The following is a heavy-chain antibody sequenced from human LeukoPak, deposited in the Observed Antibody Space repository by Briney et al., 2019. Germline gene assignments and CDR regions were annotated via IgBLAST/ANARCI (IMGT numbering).Heavy chain of an antibody. J-gene: IGHJ4*02. CDR3: ARSRRVITFGGVIDPAVFDY. D-gene: IGHD3-16*02. CDR2: INSDGSST. Sequence: PGGSLRLSCAASGFTFSSYWMHWVRQAPGKGLVWVSRINSDGSSTSYADSVKGRFTTSRDNAKNSLYLQMNSLRAEDTAVYYCARSRRVITFGGVIDPAVFDYWGQGTLVTVSS. V-gene: IGHV3-74*01. CDR1: GFTFSSYW.